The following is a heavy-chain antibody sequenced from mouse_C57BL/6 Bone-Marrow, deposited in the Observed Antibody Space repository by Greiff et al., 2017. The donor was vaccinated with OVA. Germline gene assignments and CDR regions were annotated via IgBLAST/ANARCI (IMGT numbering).Heavy chain of an antibody. J-gene: IGHJ3*01. V-gene: IGHV1-54*01. CDR1: GYAFTNYL. D-gene: IGHD1-1*01. CDR3: ARSHYYYGSSEMAY. Sequence: VQLQQSGAELVRPGPSVKVSCKASGYAFTNYLIEWVKQRPGQGLEWIGVINPGSGGTNYNEKFKGKATLTADKSSSTAYMQLSSLTSEDSAVYFCARSHYYYGSSEMAYWGQGTLVTVSA. CDR2: INPGSGGT.